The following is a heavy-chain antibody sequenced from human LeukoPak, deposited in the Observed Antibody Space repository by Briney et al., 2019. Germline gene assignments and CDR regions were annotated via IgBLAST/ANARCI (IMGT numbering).Heavy chain of an antibody. V-gene: IGHV4-61*02. Sequence: SETLSLTCTVSGGSTSSTIYYWSWIRQPAGKGLEWIGRIYTSGSTNYNPSLKSRVTISVDTSKNQFSLKLSSVTAADTAVYYCARGGNDAFDIWGQGTMVTVSS. CDR1: GGSTSSTIYY. CDR3: ARGGNDAFDI. D-gene: IGHD3-16*01. CDR2: IYTSGST. J-gene: IGHJ3*02.